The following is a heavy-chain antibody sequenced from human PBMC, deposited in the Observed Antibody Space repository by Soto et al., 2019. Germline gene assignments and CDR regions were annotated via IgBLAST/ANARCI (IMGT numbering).Heavy chain of an antibody. V-gene: IGHV3-53*01. CDR3: HGYGY. CDR2: LYSGGTI. J-gene: IGHJ4*02. Sequence: EVQVVDSGGGLIQPGGSLRLSCAVSGFTVAIDYMRWVRQATGKGLVWVSVLYSGGTIYYADSVKARSSISRDTSKNPLYLPMDGLRGEDTAVYYGHGYGYWGEGTLVTVAS. CDR1: GFTVAIDY. D-gene: IGHD5-12*01.